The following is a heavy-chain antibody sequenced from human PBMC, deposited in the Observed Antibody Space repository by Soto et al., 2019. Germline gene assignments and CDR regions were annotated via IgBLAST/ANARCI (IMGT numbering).Heavy chain of an antibody. D-gene: IGHD3-3*01. CDR1: GGSISSSSYY. CDR2: IYYSGST. J-gene: IGHJ4*02. V-gene: IGHV4-39*01. CDR3: ARPQEGDFWSGYYF. Sequence: PSETLSLTCTVSGGSISSSSYYWGWIRQPPGKGLEWIGSIYYSGSTYYNPSLKSRVTISVDTSKNQFSLKLSSVTAADTAVYYCARPQEGDFWSGYYFWGQGTLVTVSS.